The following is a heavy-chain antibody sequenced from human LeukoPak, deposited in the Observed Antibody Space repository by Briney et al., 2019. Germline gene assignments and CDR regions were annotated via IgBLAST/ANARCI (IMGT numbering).Heavy chain of an antibody. CDR3: AKDLGGGSGCYDL. CDR1: GFTFSSYG. Sequence: PGRSLRLSCAASGFTFSSYGMHWVRQAPGKGLGWVAIISYDGSNKYYADSVQGRFTISRDNSKNTLYLQMNSLRAEDTAVYYCAKDLGGGSGCYDLWGRGTLVTVSS. V-gene: IGHV3-30*18. D-gene: IGHD6-19*01. J-gene: IGHJ2*01. CDR2: ISYDGSNK.